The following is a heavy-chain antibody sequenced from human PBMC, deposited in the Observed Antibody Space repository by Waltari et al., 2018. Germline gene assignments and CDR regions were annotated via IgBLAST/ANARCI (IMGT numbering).Heavy chain of an antibody. CDR1: GGSMISGGHS. CDR3: ARGSYTNPFDY. D-gene: IGHD3-10*01. CDR2: IYHTGAA. V-gene: IGHV4-30-2*01. Sequence: RPLETLSLTCTLSGGSMISGGHSWTWLRQPPGKDLEWIAYIYHTGAAHYNSSLENRVTISVDTSKNQFSLKVKSVTAADTAVYYCARGSYTNPFDYWGQGRLVTVSS. J-gene: IGHJ4*02.